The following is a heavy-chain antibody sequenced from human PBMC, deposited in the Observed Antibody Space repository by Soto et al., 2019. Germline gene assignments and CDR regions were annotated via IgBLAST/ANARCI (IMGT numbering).Heavy chain of an antibody. Sequence: WELQKNRRNGAWYNFISLWSGRVRQTPGKGLELMGIIYPGDTNTRYSPSIQGQVTISADKSISTAYQQWSSLKASDTAMYYCARHGGMTGTRRLGHGYYYYGMDVWGQGTTVTVPS. D-gene: IGHD1-7*01. J-gene: IGHJ6*02. CDR3: ARHGGMTGTRRLGHGYYYYGMDV. CDR2: IYPGDTNT. CDR1: WYNFISLW. V-gene: IGHV5-51*01.